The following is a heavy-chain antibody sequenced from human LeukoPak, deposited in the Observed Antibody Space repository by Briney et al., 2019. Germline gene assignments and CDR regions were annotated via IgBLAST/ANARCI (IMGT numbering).Heavy chain of an antibody. J-gene: IGHJ4*02. CDR2: ISYDGSNK. D-gene: IGHD4-23*01. Sequence: PGGSPRLSCAASGFTFSSYGMHWVRQAPGKGLEWVAVISYDGSNKYYADSVKGRFTISRDNSKNTLYLQMNSLRAEDTAVYYCARGRPHGNDYWGQGTLVTVSS. CDR3: ARGRPHGNDY. V-gene: IGHV3-30*03. CDR1: GFTFSSYG.